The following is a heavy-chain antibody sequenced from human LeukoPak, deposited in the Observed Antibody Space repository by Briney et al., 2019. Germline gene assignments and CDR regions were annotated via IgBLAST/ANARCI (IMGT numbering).Heavy chain of an antibody. V-gene: IGHV4-31*11. Sequence: SETLSLTCAVSGGSISSSNWWSWVRQHPGKGLEWIGYIYYSGSTYYNPSLKSRVTISVDTSKNQFSLKLSSVTAADTAVYYCERDFDYWGQGTLVTVSS. CDR3: ERDFDY. CDR1: GGSISSSNW. CDR2: IYYSGST. J-gene: IGHJ4*02.